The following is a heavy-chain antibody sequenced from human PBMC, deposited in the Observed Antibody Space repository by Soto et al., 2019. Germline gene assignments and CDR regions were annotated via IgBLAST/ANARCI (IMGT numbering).Heavy chain of an antibody. V-gene: IGHV3-13*01. CDR1: GFTFSSYD. J-gene: IGHJ6*02. CDR3: ARGSDYYYGMDV. CDR2: IGTAGDT. Sequence: GGSLRLSCAASGFTFSSYDMHWVRQATGKGLEWVSAIGTAGDTYYPGSVKGRFTISRENAKNSLYLQMNSLRAEDTAVYYCARGSDYYYGMDVWGQGTTVTVSS.